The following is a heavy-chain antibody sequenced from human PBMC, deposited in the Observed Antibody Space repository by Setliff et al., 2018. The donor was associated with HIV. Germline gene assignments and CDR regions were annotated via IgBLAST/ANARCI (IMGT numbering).Heavy chain of an antibody. D-gene: IGHD3-3*01. V-gene: IGHV1-24*01. Sequence: ASVKVSCKVSGYTLTELSMHWVRQAPGKGLEWMGGFDPEDGETIYAQKFQGRVTMTEDTSTDTAYMELSSLRSEDTAVYYCARDVYFTFSGEVIRHYLDVWGKGTTVTVSS. CDR2: FDPEDGET. J-gene: IGHJ6*03. CDR1: GYTLTELS. CDR3: ARDVYFTFSGEVIRHYLDV.